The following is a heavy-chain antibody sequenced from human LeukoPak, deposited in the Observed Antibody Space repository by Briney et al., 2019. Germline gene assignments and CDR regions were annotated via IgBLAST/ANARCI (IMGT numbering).Heavy chain of an antibody. Sequence: SETLSFTCTVSGGSISSYYWSWIRQPPGKGLEWIGYIYYSGSTNYNPSLKSRVTISVDTSKNQFSLKLSSVTAADTAVYYCARESVTLDYYYYYYMDVWGKGTTVTVSS. CDR2: IYYSGST. CDR1: GGSISSYY. V-gene: IGHV4-59*01. D-gene: IGHD4-17*01. CDR3: ARESVTLDYYYYYYMDV. J-gene: IGHJ6*03.